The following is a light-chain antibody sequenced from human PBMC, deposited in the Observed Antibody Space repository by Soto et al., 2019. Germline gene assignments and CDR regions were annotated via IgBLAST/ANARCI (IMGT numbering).Light chain of an antibody. CDR2: KNN. CDR3: AAWDDSLSSWV. CDR1: IYNVGKNL. V-gene: IGLV1-47*01. Sequence: QSVLTQPPSASGNPGQRVTISCSGGIYNVGKNLVYWYQQRPGTAPKLIIFKNNQRPSGVPDRFSGSNSGSSASLAISGLRSEDEADYFCAAWDDSLSSWVFGGETKVTVL. J-gene: IGLJ3*02.